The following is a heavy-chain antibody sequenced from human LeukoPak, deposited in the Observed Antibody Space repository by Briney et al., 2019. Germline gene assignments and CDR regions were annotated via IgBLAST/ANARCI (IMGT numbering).Heavy chain of an antibody. CDR3: ARERRGYCSSTSCYYAFDI. CDR2: ISSSSSTI. D-gene: IGHD2-2*01. CDR1: GFTFGSYS. Sequence: GGSLRLSCAASGFTFGSYSMNWVRQAPGKGLEWVSYISSSSSTIYYADSVKGRFTISRDNAKNSLYLQMNSLRAEDTAVYYCARERRGYCSSTSCYYAFDIWGQGTMVTVSS. J-gene: IGHJ3*02. V-gene: IGHV3-48*01.